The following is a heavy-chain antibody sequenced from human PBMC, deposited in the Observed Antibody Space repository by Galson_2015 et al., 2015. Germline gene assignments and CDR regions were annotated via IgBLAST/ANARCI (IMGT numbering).Heavy chain of an antibody. CDR2: LSHTGSSI. V-gene: IGHV3-23*01. J-gene: IGHJ4*02. D-gene: IGHD2-21*02. CDR1: GFTFSSSA. Sequence: SLRHSCAASGFTFSSSAMNWVRQAPGKGLEWVSALSHTGSSIYYADSVKGRFTISRDNSKNTLYLHLNSLRADDTAVYYCAKDRRAVVMSAIDYWGQGTQVTVSS. CDR3: AKDRRAVVMSAIDY.